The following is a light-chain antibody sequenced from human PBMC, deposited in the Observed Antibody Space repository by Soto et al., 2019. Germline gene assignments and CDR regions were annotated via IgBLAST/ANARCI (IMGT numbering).Light chain of an antibody. J-gene: IGLJ1*01. CDR3: MSYAGMYTYV. Sequence: QSALTQPPSASGSPGQSVTISCTGTSSDVGGYNYLSWYQHRPGKAPQLIIYEVTKRPSGVPNRFFGSKSGNTASLTVSGLQAEDEADYFCMSYAGMYTYVFGTGTKVTVL. CDR2: EVT. CDR1: SSDVGGYNY. V-gene: IGLV2-8*01.